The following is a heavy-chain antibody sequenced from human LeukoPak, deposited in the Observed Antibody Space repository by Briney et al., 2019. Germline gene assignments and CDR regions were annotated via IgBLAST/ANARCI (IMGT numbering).Heavy chain of an antibody. Sequence: GASVKVSCKASGYIFINYPIHWVRQAPGQSLEWMGWINAGNGNTKYSQKFQGRVTITRDTSASTAYMELSSLRSEDTAVYYCARDRRDHYYDSSGYHDYWGQGTLVTVSS. CDR1: GYIFINYP. V-gene: IGHV1-3*01. J-gene: IGHJ4*02. CDR3: ARDRRDHYYDSSGYHDY. D-gene: IGHD3-22*01. CDR2: INAGNGNT.